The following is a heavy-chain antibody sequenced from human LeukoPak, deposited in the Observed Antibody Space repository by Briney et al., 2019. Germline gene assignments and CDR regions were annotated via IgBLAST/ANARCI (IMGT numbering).Heavy chain of an antibody. D-gene: IGHD3/OR15-3a*01. CDR2: IYYSGST. CDR3: ARGRTLYYYYYMDV. J-gene: IGHJ6*03. CDR1: GGSISSYY. V-gene: IGHV4-59*12. Sequence: SETLSLTCTVSGGSISSYYWSWIRQPPGKGLEWIGYIYYSGSTNYNPSLKSRVTISVDTSKNQFSLKLSSVTAADTAVYYCARGRTLYYYYYMDVWGKGTTVTVSS.